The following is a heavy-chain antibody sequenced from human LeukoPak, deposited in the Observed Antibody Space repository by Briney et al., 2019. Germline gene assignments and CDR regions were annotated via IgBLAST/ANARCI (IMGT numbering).Heavy chain of an antibody. CDR1: GFTFTIYL. V-gene: IGHV3-23*01. CDR2: ISANGGST. CDR3: AREGVEIVVVTTYYFDY. Sequence: GGSLTLSCAASGFTFTIYLMNWVRQAPGKGLEWVASISANGGSTYYADSVKGRFTISRDNSKNTLYLQMNSLRAEDTAVYYCAREGVEIVVVTTYYFDYWGQGTLVTVSS. D-gene: IGHD3-22*01. J-gene: IGHJ4*02.